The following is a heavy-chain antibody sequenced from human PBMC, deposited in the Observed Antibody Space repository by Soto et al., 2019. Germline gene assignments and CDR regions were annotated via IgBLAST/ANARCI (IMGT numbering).Heavy chain of an antibody. CDR1: GFTFSSYA. Sequence: EVQLLESGGGLVQPGGSLRLSCAASGFTFSSYAMSWVRQAPGKGLEWVSAISGSGGSTYYADSVKGRYTISRDNSKNTLYLQMNSLRAEDTAVYYCAKDHSSSWYGGADYWGQGTLVTVSS. V-gene: IGHV3-23*01. CDR2: ISGSGGST. CDR3: AKDHSSSWYGGADY. D-gene: IGHD6-13*01. J-gene: IGHJ4*02.